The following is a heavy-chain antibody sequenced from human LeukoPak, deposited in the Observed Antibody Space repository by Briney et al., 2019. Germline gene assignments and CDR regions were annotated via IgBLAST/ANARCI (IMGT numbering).Heavy chain of an antibody. CDR1: GFTVSSNY. D-gene: IGHD3-16*01. CDR3: TRSRGTFLPHDY. J-gene: IGHJ4*02. CDR2: IYSGGGT. Sequence: GGSLRLSCAVSGFTVSSNYMSWVRQAPGKGLEWVSVIYSGGGTYYADSVKGRFTISRDNSKNTVYLQMNSLRVEDTAVYYCTRSRGTFLPHDYWGQGTLVTVSS. V-gene: IGHV3-66*01.